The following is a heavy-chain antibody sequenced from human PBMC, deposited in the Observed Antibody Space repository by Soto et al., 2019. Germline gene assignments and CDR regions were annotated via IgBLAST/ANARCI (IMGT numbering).Heavy chain of an antibody. D-gene: IGHD2-2*01. Sequence: GSLRLSCAASGFTFSSYAMSWVRQAPGKGLEWVSAISGSGGSTYYADSVKGRFTISRDNSKNTLYLQMNSLRAEDTAVYYCAKPHCSSTSCYVYYYYYMDVWGKGTTVTVSS. CDR2: ISGSGGST. J-gene: IGHJ6*03. CDR1: GFTFSSYA. V-gene: IGHV3-23*01. CDR3: AKPHCSSTSCYVYYYYYMDV.